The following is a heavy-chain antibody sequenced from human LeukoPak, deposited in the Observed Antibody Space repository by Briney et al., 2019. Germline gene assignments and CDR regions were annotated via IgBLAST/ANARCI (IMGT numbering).Heavy chain of an antibody. V-gene: IGHV4-59*05. D-gene: IGHD4-17*01. CDR2: IYYSGST. Sequence: SETLSLTCTVSGGSISSYYWSWIRQPPGKGLEWIGSIYYSGSTYYNPSLKSRVTISVDTSKSQFSLKLSSVTAADTAVYYCARHEMTTVSFDYWGQGTLVTVSS. CDR1: GGSISSYY. CDR3: ARHEMTTVSFDY. J-gene: IGHJ4*02.